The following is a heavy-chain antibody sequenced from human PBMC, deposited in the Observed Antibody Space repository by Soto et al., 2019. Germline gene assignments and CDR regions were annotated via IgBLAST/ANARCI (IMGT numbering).Heavy chain of an antibody. CDR3: ARDKGRSTLDS. J-gene: IGHJ5*01. Sequence: EVQLVESGGGLVQPGGSLRLSCAASGFTFSSYSMNWARQAPGKGLEWLSYISSNSRTIYYPDSVKGRFTISRDNAKKSLHLQMNSLRAEDTAVYYCARDKGRSTLDSWGQGTLVTVSS. CDR1: GFTFSSYS. V-gene: IGHV3-48*01. D-gene: IGHD2-15*01. CDR2: ISSNSRTI.